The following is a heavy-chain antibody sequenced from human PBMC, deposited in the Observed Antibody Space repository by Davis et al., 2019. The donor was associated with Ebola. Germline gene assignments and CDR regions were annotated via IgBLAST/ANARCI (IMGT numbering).Heavy chain of an antibody. CDR3: ARSPGIAAARFDP. CDR1: GFTVSSNY. D-gene: IGHD6-13*01. CDR2: IYSGGST. V-gene: IGHV3-53*01. J-gene: IGHJ5*02. Sequence: GESLKISCAASGFTVSSNYMSWVRQAPGKGLEWVSVIYSGGSTYYADSVKGRFTISRDNSKNTLYLQMNSLRAEDTAVYYCARSPGIAAARFDPWGQGTLVTVSS.